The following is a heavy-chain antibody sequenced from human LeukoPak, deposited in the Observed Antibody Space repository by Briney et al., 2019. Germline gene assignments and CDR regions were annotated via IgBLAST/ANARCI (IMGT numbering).Heavy chain of an antibody. CDR1: GFTFSSYS. D-gene: IGHD2-2*01. J-gene: IGHJ4*02. CDR3: AKHYCSDTSCSVYSFDS. Sequence: GGSLRLSCAASGFTFSSYSMNWVRQAPGKGLEWVSYISSSSSTIYYADSVKGRFTISRDNAKNPLYLQMNSLRAEDTAVYYCAKHYCSDTSCSVYSFDSWGQGTLVTVSS. CDR2: ISSSSSTI. V-gene: IGHV3-48*01.